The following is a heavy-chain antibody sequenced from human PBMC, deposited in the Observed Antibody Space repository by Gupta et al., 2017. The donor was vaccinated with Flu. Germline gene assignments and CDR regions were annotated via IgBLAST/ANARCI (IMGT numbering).Heavy chain of an antibody. Sequence: QVQLVQSGAEVKKPGASVKVSCKASGYTFTSQDINWVRQATGQGLEWMGWMNPNSGNAGYVQKFQGRVTMTRNTSINTVYMELSSLRSEDTAVYYCARADCSGDSCYSLNNAFDIWGQGTMVTVSS. CDR3: ARADCSGDSCYSLNNAFDI. CDR1: GYTFTSQD. V-gene: IGHV1-8*01. D-gene: IGHD2-15*01. J-gene: IGHJ3*02. CDR2: MNPNSGNA.